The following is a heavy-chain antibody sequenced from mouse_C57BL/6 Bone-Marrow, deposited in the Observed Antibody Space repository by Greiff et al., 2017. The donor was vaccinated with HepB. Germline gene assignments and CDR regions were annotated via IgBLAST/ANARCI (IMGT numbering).Heavy chain of an antibody. J-gene: IGHJ2*01. V-gene: IGHV5-4*03. CDR3: ARVPPFITTVVATDY. Sequence: DVMLVESGGGLVKPGGSLKLSCAASGFTFSSYAMSWVRQTPEKRLEWVATISDGGSYTYYPDNVKGRFTISRDNAKNNLYLQMSHLKSEDTAMYYCARVPPFITTVVATDYWGQGTTLTVSS. CDR1: GFTFSSYA. CDR2: ISDGGSYT. D-gene: IGHD1-1*01.